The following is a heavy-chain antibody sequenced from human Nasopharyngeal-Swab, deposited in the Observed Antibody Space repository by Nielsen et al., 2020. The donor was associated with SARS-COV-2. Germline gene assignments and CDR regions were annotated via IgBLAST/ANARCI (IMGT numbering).Heavy chain of an antibody. CDR1: GGTFSSYA. Sequence: SVKVSCKASGGTFSSYAISWVRQAPGQGLEWMGRIIPILGIANYAQKFQGRVTITADKSTSTAYMELSSLRSEDTAVYYCARVIVVVPAAHDDYYYYYGMDVRGQGTTVTVSS. V-gene: IGHV1-69*04. CDR2: IIPILGIA. CDR3: ARVIVVVPAAHDDYYYYYGMDV. J-gene: IGHJ6*02. D-gene: IGHD2-2*01.